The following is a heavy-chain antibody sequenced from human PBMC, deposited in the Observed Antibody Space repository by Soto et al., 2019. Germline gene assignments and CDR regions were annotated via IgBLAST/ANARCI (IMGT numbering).Heavy chain of an antibody. D-gene: IGHD3-10*02. J-gene: IGHJ4*02. CDR2: ISYDGSNK. CDR3: ARDLSCSGD. V-gene: IGHV3-30-3*01. CDR1: GFAFSSYA. Sequence: QVQLVESGGGVVQPGRSLRLSCAASGFAFSSYAMHWVRQAPGKGLEWVAVISYDGSNKYYADSVKGRFTISRDNSKNKLYLQMNSLRAEDTAVYYCARDLSCSGDWGQGTLVTVS.